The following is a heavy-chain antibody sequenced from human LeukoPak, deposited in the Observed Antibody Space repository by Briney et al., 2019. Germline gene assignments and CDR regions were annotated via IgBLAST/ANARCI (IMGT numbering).Heavy chain of an antibody. J-gene: IGHJ3*02. D-gene: IGHD3-3*01. CDR1: AFTFSSYS. CDR2: VSSSSIYI. V-gene: IGHV3-21*01. Sequence: GSLRLSCAASAFTFSSYSMNWVRYATRQGLEWVSSVSSSSIYIYYAASVKSRYTISRDTAKNSSYLQMNRLRAEDTAVYYFAGDEVTNFGVVTAEAFDIWGQGTMVTVSS. CDR3: AGDEVTNFGVVTAEAFDI.